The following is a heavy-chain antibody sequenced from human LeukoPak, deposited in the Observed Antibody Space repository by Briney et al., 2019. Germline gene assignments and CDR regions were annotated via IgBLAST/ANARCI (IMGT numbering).Heavy chain of an antibody. CDR1: GYTFSDYY. CDR3: ARDSFYSDYDSKRADDAFGI. D-gene: IGHD5-12*01. CDR2: VDPEDGET. Sequence: ASVKISCKVSGYTFSDYYMHWVQQAPGKGLEWMGLVDPEDGETIYAEKFQGRVTISADTSTDTAYMELSSLRSEDTAVYYCARDSFYSDYDSKRADDAFGIWGQGTMVTVSS. J-gene: IGHJ3*02. V-gene: IGHV1-69-2*01.